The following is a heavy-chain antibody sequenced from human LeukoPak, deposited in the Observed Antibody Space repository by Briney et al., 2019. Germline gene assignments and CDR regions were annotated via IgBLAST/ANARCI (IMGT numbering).Heavy chain of an antibody. D-gene: IGHD5-12*01. CDR3: ARGGGYASPIGY. V-gene: IGHV4-59*01. CDR2: IYHSGST. Sequence: SETLSLTCTLSGGSISTYHWSWIRQPPGKGLEGIGYIYHSGSTNYNPSLKSRVTISVDKSKNQFSLKLSSVTAADTAVYYCARGGGYASPIGYWGQGALVTVSS. CDR1: GGSISTYH. J-gene: IGHJ4*02.